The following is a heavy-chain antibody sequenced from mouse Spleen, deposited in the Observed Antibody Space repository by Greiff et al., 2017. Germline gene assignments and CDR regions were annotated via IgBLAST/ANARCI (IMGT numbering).Heavy chain of an antibody. CDR3: ARYWDVGAMDY. V-gene: IGHV5-15*01. CDR2: ISNLAYSI. J-gene: IGHJ4*01. Sequence: EVHLVESGGGLVKPGGSLKLSCAASGFTFSDYGMAWVRQAPGKGPEWVAFISNLAYSIYYADTVTGRFTISRENAKNTLYLEMSSLRSEDTAMYYCARYWDVGAMDYWGQGTSVTVSS. D-gene: IGHD4-1*01. CDR1: GFTFSDYG.